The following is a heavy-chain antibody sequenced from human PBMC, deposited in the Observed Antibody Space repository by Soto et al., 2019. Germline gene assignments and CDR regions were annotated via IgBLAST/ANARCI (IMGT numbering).Heavy chain of an antibody. CDR3: ARSGDTMVRGVIIFHYYGMDV. J-gene: IGHJ6*02. V-gene: IGHV4-38-2*01. CDR1: GYSISSGYY. Sequence: KASETLSLTCAVSGYSISSGYYCGWIRQSPGKGLEWIGSMYRSGNTYYNPSLKSRVTISGDTSKNQFSLKLTSVTAADTAVYYCARSGDTMVRGVIIFHYYGMDVWGQGTTVTVSS. CDR2: MYRSGNT. D-gene: IGHD3-10*01.